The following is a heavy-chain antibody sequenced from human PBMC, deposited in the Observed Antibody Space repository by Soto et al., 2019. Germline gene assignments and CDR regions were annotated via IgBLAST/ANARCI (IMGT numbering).Heavy chain of an antibody. CDR3: PRVGMAAAGTYYYYGMDV. CDR2: IIPIFGTA. D-gene: IGHD6-13*01. V-gene: IGHV1-69*01. CDR1: GGTFSSYA. J-gene: IGHJ6*02. Sequence: QVQLVQSGAEVKKPGSSVKVSCKASGGTFSSYAISWVRQAPGQGLEWMGGIIPIFGTANYAQKFQGRVTITADASTSTAYMELSSLRSEDTAVYYCPRVGMAAAGTYYYYGMDVWGQGTTVTVSS.